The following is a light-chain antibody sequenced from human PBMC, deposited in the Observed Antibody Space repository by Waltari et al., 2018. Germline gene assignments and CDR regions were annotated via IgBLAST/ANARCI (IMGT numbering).Light chain of an antibody. J-gene: IGLJ1*01. CDR3: SSYTTSSAPGV. CDR2: EVS. V-gene: IGLV2-14*01. CDR1: DSDVGAYDF. Sequence: QSALTQPASVSGSPGQSITISCSGTDSDVGAYDFVSWYQQHPGTAPLLIIYEVSNPASGISYRFSSSKSGHTASLTISGLQAEDEADYYCSSYTTSSAPGVFGTGTRVTVL.